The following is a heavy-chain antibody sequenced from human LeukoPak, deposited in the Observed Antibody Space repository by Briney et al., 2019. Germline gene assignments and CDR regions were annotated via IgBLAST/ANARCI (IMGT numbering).Heavy chain of an antibody. D-gene: IGHD1-26*01. CDR3: AKDALYSGSYSCFDY. Sequence: GALRLSCAASGFTFSSYAMSWVRQAPGKGLEWVSAISGSGGSTYYADSVKCRFTISRDNYKNTLYLQMNRLRAEDTAVYYCAKDALYSGSYSCFDYWGQGTLVTVSS. V-gene: IGHV3-23*01. J-gene: IGHJ4*02. CDR1: GFTFSSYA. CDR2: ISGSGGST.